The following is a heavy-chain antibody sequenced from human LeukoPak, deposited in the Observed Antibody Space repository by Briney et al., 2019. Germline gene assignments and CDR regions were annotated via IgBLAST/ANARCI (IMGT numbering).Heavy chain of an antibody. J-gene: IGHJ4*02. Sequence: SVKVSCKASGGTFSSYAISWVRQAPGQGLEWRGGIIPYFGTANYAQKFHGRVTITTDESTSTAYMELSSLRSEDTVVYYCARDHYSNYGYFDYRGQGTLVTVSS. CDR2: IIPYFGTA. CDR1: GGTFSSYA. CDR3: ARDHYSNYGYFDY. V-gene: IGHV1-69*05. D-gene: IGHD4-11*01.